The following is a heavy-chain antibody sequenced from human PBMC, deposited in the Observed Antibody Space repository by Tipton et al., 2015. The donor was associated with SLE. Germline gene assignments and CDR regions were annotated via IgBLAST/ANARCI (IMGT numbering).Heavy chain of an antibody. CDR3: ARGPREAAAGYMDV. CDR1: GGSFSGYY. CDR2: INHSGST. J-gene: IGHJ6*03. Sequence: TLSLTCAVYGGSFSGYYWSWIRQPPGKGLEWIGEINHSGSTNYNPSLKSRVTISVDTSKNQFSLKLSSVTAADTAVYYCARGPREAAAGYMDVWGKGTTVTVSS. D-gene: IGHD6-13*01. V-gene: IGHV4-34*01.